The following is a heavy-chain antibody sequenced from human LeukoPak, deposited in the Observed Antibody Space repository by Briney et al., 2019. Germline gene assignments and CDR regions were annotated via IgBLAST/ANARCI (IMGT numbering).Heavy chain of an antibody. Sequence: GGSLRLSCAASGFTFSSYSMNWVRQAPGKGLEWVSSISSSSSYIYYADSVKGRFTISRDNAKNSLYLQMNSLRAEDTAVYYCARDSHLYYYDSSGHIDYWGQGTLVTVSP. J-gene: IGHJ4*02. CDR1: GFTFSSYS. CDR3: ARDSHLYYYDSSGHIDY. D-gene: IGHD3-22*01. CDR2: ISSSSSYI. V-gene: IGHV3-21*01.